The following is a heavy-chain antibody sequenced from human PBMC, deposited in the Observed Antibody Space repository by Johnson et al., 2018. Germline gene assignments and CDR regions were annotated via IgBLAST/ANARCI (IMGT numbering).Heavy chain of an antibody. Sequence: VQLVESGGGLVQPGGSLRLSCAASGFTVSSNYMNWVRQAPGKGLEWVSIIYSGGNTYYADSVKGRFTISRDNSKNTLYLQMNSLRTEDTALYYCASLETTGVTLRYFALWGRGTLVTVSS. CDR1: GFTVSSNY. CDR3: ASLETTGVTLRYFAL. CDR2: IYSGGNT. J-gene: IGHJ2*01. D-gene: IGHD4-23*01. V-gene: IGHV3-66*02.